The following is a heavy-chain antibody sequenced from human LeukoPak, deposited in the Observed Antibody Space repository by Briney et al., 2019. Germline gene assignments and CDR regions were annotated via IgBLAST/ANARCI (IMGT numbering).Heavy chain of an antibody. CDR3: ARYTGGYDLYYFDY. CDR1: GFTISNLW. CDR2: IKGDGSEK. J-gene: IGHJ4*02. Sequence: GGSLRLSCAASGFTISNLWMTWVRQAPGKGLECVANIKGDGSEKNYVDSVKGRFTISRDNAKNSLYLQMNSLRAEDTAVYYCARYTGGYDLYYFDYWGQGTLVTVSS. V-gene: IGHV3-7*01. D-gene: IGHD5-12*01.